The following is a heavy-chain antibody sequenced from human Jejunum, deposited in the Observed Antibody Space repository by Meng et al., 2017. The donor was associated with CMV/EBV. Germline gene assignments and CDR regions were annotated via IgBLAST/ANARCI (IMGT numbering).Heavy chain of an antibody. CDR2: ISADGSKI. J-gene: IGHJ4*02. V-gene: IGHV3-74*03. CDR1: FTFETYW. D-gene: IGHD4-23*01. Sequence: FTFETYWVHWVRLVPGKGPLWISNISADGSKIKYADYVKGRFTVSRDNAKNTVYLQMNNLRAEDTAVYYCARPISDWDYGGIEPFILWGRGTLVTVSS. CDR3: ARPISDWDYGGIEPFIL.